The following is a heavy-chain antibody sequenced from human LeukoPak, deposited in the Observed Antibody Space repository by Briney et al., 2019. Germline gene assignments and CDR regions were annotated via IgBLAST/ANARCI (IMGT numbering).Heavy chain of an antibody. Sequence: PSETLSLTCSVSGGSIRSSHYYWGWIRQPPGQGLEWIASVYYSVSTYYTPSLRSRVAISIDTSKNQFSLKLTSVTAADTAVFYCARQGGDNGYYYFDFWGQGTLVTVSS. CDR1: GGSIRSSHYY. D-gene: IGHD4-17*01. CDR3: ARQGGDNGYYYFDF. J-gene: IGHJ4*02. CDR2: VYYSVST. V-gene: IGHV4-39*01.